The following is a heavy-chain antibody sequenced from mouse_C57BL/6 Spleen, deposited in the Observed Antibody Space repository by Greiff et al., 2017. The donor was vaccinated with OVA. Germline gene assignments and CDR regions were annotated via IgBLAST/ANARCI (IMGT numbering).Heavy chain of an antibody. CDR1: GYTFTSYW. D-gene: IGHD1-1*01. V-gene: IGHV1-64*01. J-gene: IGHJ1*03. CDR3: AFITAVVAKYFDV. Sequence: QVQLQQPGAELVKPGASVKLSCKASGYTFTSYWVHWVKQRPGQGLEWIGMIHPNSGSTNYNEKFKSKATLTVDKSSSTAYMQLSSLTSEDSAVYYCAFITAVVAKYFDVWGTGTTVTVSS. CDR2: IHPNSGST.